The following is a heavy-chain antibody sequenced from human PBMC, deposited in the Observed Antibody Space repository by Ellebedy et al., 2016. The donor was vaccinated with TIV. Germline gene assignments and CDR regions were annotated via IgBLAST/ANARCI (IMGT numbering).Heavy chain of an antibody. CDR3: ARRRAGSGGSHDAFDI. CDR1: GYTFTTYD. Sequence: AASVKVSCKASGYTFTTYDINWVRQATGLGLEWMGWMNRNSGNTGYAQKFQVRVTMTRNTSISTAYMELSSLRSEDTAVYYCARRRAGSGGSHDAFDIWGQGTMVTVSS. V-gene: IGHV1-8*01. J-gene: IGHJ3*02. D-gene: IGHD2-15*01. CDR2: MNRNSGNT.